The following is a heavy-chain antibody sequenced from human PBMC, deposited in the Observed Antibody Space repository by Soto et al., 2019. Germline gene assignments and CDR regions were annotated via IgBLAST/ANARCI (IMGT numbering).Heavy chain of an antibody. Sequence: QVQLQESGPGLVKPSETLSLTCTVSGGSIYRSGYYWGWIRQPPGRGLEWIGNIDYNGVTYSNPSLKSRVTISRDTSKNQFSLKLTSVTAADTALYYCGKVLVGPTGHTDPDSCGPGTLVAVSS. CDR3: GKVLVGPTGHTDPDS. V-gene: IGHV4-39*01. CDR1: GGSIYRSGYY. J-gene: IGHJ4*02. CDR2: IDYNGVT. D-gene: IGHD2-15*01.